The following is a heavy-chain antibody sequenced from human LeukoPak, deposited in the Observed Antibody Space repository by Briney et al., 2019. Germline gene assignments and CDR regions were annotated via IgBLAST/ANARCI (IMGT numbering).Heavy chain of an antibody. CDR3: ARGGPTVGTDY. Sequence: GGSLRFSCAGSGFSIRNYRMNWLRQAPGQGLKGVANIKQDGSEKYYVEAVRGRFTVSRDNANNSLYLQINSLRADDTAVYYCARGGPTVGTDYWGQGTLVTVSS. J-gene: IGHJ4*02. CDR2: IKQDGSEK. V-gene: IGHV3-7*01. CDR1: GFSIRNYR. D-gene: IGHD1-26*01.